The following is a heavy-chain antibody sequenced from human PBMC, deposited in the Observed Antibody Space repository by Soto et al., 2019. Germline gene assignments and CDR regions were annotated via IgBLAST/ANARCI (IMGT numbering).Heavy chain of an antibody. Sequence: ASVKVSCKASGYTFTGYYMHWVRQAPGQGLEWMGWINPNSGGTNYAQKFQGWVTMTRDTSISTAYMELSRLRSDDTAVYYCARTDGGLEGGSGEFDPWGQGTLVTVSS. J-gene: IGHJ5*02. CDR3: ARTDGGLEGGSGEFDP. D-gene: IGHD3-10*01. CDR1: GYTFTGYY. V-gene: IGHV1-2*04. CDR2: INPNSGGT.